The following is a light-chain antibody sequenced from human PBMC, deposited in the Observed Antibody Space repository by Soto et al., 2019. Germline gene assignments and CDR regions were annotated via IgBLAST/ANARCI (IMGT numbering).Light chain of an antibody. J-gene: IGKJ4*01. CDR3: QEGSTRLT. V-gene: IGKV1-39*01. CDR1: QSISSY. Sequence: IQMTQSPSSLSAYVGDRVTITCRASQSISSYLNWYQQKPGKAPKLLIYAASSLQSGVPSRFSGSGSGTDFTLTISSLQPEDFATYYCQEGSTRLTFGGGTKVDIK. CDR2: AAS.